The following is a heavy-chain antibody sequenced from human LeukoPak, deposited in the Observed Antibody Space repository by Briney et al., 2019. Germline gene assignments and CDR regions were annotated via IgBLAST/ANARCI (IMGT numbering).Heavy chain of an antibody. D-gene: IGHD3-22*01. CDR3: ARVPDYYYDSSGYSVDY. Sequence: ASVKVSCKASGYTFTSYGISWVRQAPGQGLEWMGWISAYNGNTNYAQKLQGRVTMTTDTSTSTAYMELRSLRSDDTAMYYCARVPDYYYDSSGYSVDYWGQGTLVTVSS. CDR2: ISAYNGNT. V-gene: IGHV1-18*01. J-gene: IGHJ4*02. CDR1: GYTFTSYG.